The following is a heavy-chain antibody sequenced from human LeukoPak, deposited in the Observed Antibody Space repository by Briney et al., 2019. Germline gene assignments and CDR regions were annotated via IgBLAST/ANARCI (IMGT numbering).Heavy chain of an antibody. D-gene: IGHD4/OR15-4a*01. V-gene: IGHV3-30*01. CDR1: GFTFSSYA. CDR2: ISYDGSNK. J-gene: IGHJ4*02. CDR3: ARERGTNYDY. Sequence: PGRSLRLSCAASGFTFSSYAMHWVRQAPGKGLEWVAIISYDGSNKYYADSVKGRFTISRDNSKNTLYLQMNSLRAEDTAAYYCARERGTNYDYWGQGTLVIVSS.